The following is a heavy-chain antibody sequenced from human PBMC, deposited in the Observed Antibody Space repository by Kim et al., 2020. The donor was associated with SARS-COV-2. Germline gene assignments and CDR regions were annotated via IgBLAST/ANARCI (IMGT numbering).Heavy chain of an antibody. J-gene: IGHJ5*02. D-gene: IGHD6-13*01. CDR3: ARGVEYSSSWLSISYFDP. CDR1: GGTFSSYA. CDR2: IIPIFGTA. Sequence: SVKVSCKASGGTFSSYAISWVRQAPGQGLEWMGGIIPIFGTANYAQKFQGRVTITADESTSTAYMELSSLRSEDTAVYYCARGVEYSSSWLSISYFDPWGQGTLVTVSS. V-gene: IGHV1-69*13.